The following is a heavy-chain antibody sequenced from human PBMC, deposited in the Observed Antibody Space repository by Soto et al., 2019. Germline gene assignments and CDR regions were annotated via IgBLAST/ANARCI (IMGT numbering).Heavy chain of an antibody. CDR3: ARGSAAGTKSTFDY. J-gene: IGHJ4*02. D-gene: IGHD6-13*01. Sequence: PSETLSLSCTVSGGSISGYYWSWIRQSPGKGLEWIGYIHYSGSTNYNPSLKSRVTISVDTSKNQLSLKLSSVTAADTAVYYCARGSAAGTKSTFDYWGQGTLVTVS. CDR1: GGSISGYY. V-gene: IGHV4-59*01. CDR2: IHYSGST.